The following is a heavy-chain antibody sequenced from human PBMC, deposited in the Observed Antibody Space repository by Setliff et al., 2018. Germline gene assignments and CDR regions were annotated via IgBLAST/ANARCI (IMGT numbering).Heavy chain of an antibody. CDR2: IXTXXGX. CDR3: ARKGISALSGAFDM. J-gene: IGHJ3*02. Sequence: SETLSLTCTVSGGSISNYYWSWIRQPAGKGLEWIGRIXTXXGXNXNPSXXGRVTMSVDTSKNQFSLKLSSVTAADTAVYYCARKGISALSGAFDMWGQGTMVTVSS. D-gene: IGHD1-26*01. CDR1: GGSISNYY. V-gene: IGHV4-4*07.